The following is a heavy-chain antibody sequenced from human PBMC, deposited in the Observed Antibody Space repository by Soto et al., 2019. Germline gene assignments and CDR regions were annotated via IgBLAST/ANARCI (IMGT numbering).Heavy chain of an antibody. V-gene: IGHV4-39*01. D-gene: IGHD3-22*01. Sequence: SETLSLTCTVSGGSISSSSYYWGWIRQPPGKGLEWIGSIYYSGSTYYNTSLKSRVTISVDTSKKQLSLKLSSVTAADTAVYYCARHELDYYDSSGYYCPFGYWGQGTLVTVSS. J-gene: IGHJ4*02. CDR3: ARHELDYYDSSGYYCPFGY. CDR1: GGSISSSSYY. CDR2: IYYSGST.